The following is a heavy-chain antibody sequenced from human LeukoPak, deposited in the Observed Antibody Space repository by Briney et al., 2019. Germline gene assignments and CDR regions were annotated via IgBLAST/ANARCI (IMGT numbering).Heavy chain of an antibody. Sequence: SETLPLTCTVSGGSIGSHYWSWIRQPPGEGLEWIGYIYYSGTTSYNPSLKSRVTISVDTSKNQFSLKLSSVTAAHTAVYYCARDYYDSRGEAFDIWGLGTMVTVSS. CDR1: GGSIGSHY. D-gene: IGHD3-22*01. J-gene: IGHJ3*02. V-gene: IGHV4-59*11. CDR3: ARDYYDSRGEAFDI. CDR2: IYYSGTT.